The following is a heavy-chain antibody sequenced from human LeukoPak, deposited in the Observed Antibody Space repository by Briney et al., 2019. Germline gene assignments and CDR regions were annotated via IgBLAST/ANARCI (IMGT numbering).Heavy chain of an antibody. CDR2: FDVEDGEI. J-gene: IGHJ3*02. CDR3: ATNRQIMILGVVIMPAFDI. V-gene: IGHV1-24*01. Sequence: AASVKVSCKVSGYTLTQLSVHWVRQAPGKGLEWMGGFDVEDGEIIYAQKFQGRVTMTEDTSTDTAYMELSSLRSEDTAVYYCATNRQIMILGVVIMPAFDIWGQGTMVTVSS. D-gene: IGHD3-3*01. CDR1: GYTLTQLS.